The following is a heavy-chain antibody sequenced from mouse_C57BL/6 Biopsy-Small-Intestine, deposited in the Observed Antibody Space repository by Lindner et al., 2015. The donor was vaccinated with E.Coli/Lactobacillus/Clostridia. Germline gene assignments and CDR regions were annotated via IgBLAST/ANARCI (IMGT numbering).Heavy chain of an antibody. Sequence: VQLQESGGDLVKPGGSLKLSCAASGFTFSSYGMSWVRQTPDKRLEWVATISSGGSYTYYPDSVKGRFTISRDNAKNTLYLQMSSLKSEDTAMYYCARHDPLYGTPFAYWGQGTLVTVSA. J-gene: IGHJ3*01. CDR1: GFTFSSYG. CDR2: ISSGGSYT. D-gene: IGHD2-1*01. V-gene: IGHV5-6*01. CDR3: ARHDPLYGTPFAY.